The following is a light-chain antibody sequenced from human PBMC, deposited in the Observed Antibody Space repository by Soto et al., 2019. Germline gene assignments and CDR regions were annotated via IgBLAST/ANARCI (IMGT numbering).Light chain of an antibody. CDR1: TNDVGNYNY. J-gene: IGLJ1*01. CDR3: CSYAGSYSYV. CDR2: DVT. V-gene: IGLV2-11*01. Sequence: QSVLTQPRSVSGSPGQSVTISCTGTTNDVGNYNYVSWYQQRPSKAPKLMIYDVTKRPSGVPDRFSGSKSGNTASLTISGLQAEDEADYYCCSYAGSYSYVFGTGTKVTVL.